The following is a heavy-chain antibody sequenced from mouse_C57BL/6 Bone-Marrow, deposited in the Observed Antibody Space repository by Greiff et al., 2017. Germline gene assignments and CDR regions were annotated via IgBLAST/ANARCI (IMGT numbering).Heavy chain of an antibody. D-gene: IGHD1-1*01. J-gene: IGHJ1*03. Sequence: PSDSYTNYNQKFKGKATLTVDTSSSTAYMQLSSLTSEDSAVYYCARRGYGSSYWYFDVWGTGTTVTVSS. CDR2: PSDSYT. V-gene: IGHV1-50*01. CDR3: ARRGYGSSYWYFDV.